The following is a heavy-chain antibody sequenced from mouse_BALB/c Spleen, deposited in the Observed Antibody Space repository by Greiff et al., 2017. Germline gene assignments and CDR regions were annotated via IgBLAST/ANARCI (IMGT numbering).Heavy chain of an antibody. CDR1: GFNIKDTY. CDR2: IDPANGNT. J-gene: IGHJ2*01. D-gene: IGHD2-1*01. CDR3: ARLDGNYVYYFDY. V-gene: IGHV14-3*02. Sequence: EVKLMESGAELVKPGASVKLSCTASGFNIKDTYMHWVKQRPEQGLEWIGRIDPANGNTKYDPKFQGKATITADTSSNTAYLQLSSLTSEDTAVYYCARLDGNYVYYFDYWGQGTTLTVSS.